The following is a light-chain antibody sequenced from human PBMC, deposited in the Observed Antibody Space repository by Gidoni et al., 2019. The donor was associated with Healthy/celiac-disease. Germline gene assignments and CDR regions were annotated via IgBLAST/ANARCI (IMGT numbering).Light chain of an antibody. Sequence: AIQMTQSPSSFSASTGDRVTITCRASQGISSYLAWYHQKPGKAPKLLIYAASTLQSGVPSRFSGSGSWTDFTLTISCLQPEDFATYYCQQYYSYPSTFGPGTKVDIK. CDR1: QGISSY. CDR3: QQYYSYPST. V-gene: IGKV1-8*01. CDR2: AAS. J-gene: IGKJ3*01.